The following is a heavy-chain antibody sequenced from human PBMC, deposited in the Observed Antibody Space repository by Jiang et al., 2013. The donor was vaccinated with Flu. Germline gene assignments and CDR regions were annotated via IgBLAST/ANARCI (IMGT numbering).Heavy chain of an antibody. CDR3: ARDLPYYYGSGSQAKYFQH. D-gene: IGHD3-10*01. J-gene: IGHJ1*01. V-gene: IGHV1-69*04. CDR2: IIPILGIA. Sequence: AEVKKPGSSVKVSCKASGGTFSSYTISWVRQAPGQGLEWMGRIIPILGIANYAQKFQGRVTITADKSTSTAYMELSSLRSEDTAVYYCARDLPYYYGSGSQAKYFQHWGQGTLVTVSS. CDR1: GGTFSSYT.